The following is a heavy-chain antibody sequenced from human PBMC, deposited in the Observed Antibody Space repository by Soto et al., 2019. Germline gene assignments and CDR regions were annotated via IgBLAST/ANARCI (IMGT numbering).Heavy chain of an antibody. CDR1: GGSFSGYY. CDR2: INHSGST. V-gene: IGHV4-34*01. Sequence: SETLSLTCAVYGGSFSGYYWSWIRQPPGKGLEWIGEINHSGSTNYNPSLKSRVTISVDTSKNQFSLKLSSVTAADTAVYYCASGYYYYYMDVWGKGTTVTVSS. CDR3: ASGYYYYYMDV. J-gene: IGHJ6*03.